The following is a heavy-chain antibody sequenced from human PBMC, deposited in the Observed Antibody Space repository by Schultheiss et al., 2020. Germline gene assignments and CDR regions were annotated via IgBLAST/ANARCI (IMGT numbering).Heavy chain of an antibody. CDR3: VWEGVSSGWELFDY. J-gene: IGHJ4*02. D-gene: IGHD6-19*01. V-gene: IGHV6-1*01. Sequence: SETLSLTCAISGDSVSSNSAAWNWIRQSPSRGLEWLGRTYYRSKWYNDYAVSVKSRITINPDTSKNQFSLQLNSVTPEDTAVYYCVWEGVSSGWELFDYWGPGGLGTVAS. CDR1: GDSVSSNSAA. CDR2: TYYRSKWYN.